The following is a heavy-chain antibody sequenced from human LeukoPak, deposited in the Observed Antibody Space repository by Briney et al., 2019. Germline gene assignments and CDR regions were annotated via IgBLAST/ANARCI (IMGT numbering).Heavy chain of an antibody. Sequence: ASVKVSCKASGYTFTSYGISWVRQAPGQGLEWMGWISAYNGNTNYAQKLQGRVTMTTDTSTSTAYMELRSLRSDDTAVYYCARVLLHCSSTSCLGDWFDPWGQGTLVTVSS. CDR3: ARVLLHCSSTSCLGDWFDP. J-gene: IGHJ5*02. D-gene: IGHD2-2*01. CDR1: GYTFTSYG. CDR2: ISAYNGNT. V-gene: IGHV1-18*01.